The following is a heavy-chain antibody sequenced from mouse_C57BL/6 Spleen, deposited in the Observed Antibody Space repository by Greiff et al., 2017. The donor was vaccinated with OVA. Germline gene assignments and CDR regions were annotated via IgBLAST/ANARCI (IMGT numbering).Heavy chain of an antibody. CDR2: IYPRSGNT. Sequence: QVQLKQSGAELARPGASVKLSCKASGYTFTSYGISWVKQRTGQGLEWIGEIYPRSGNTYYNEKFKGKATLTADKSSSTAYMELRSLTSEDSAVYFCAYYDYDGNFDYWGQGTTLTVSS. CDR1: GYTFTSYG. J-gene: IGHJ2*01. CDR3: AYYDYDGNFDY. D-gene: IGHD2-4*01. V-gene: IGHV1-81*01.